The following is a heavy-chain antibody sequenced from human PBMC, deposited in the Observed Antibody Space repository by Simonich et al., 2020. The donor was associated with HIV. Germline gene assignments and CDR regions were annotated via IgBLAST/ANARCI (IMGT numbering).Heavy chain of an antibody. CDR1: VGSFTPYY. V-gene: IGHV4-34*01. CDR2: INHSKYT. J-gene: IGHJ5*02. Sequence: QEQLQQWGAGLLKPSETLSLTCAVYVGSFTPYYWTWIRQPPGKGLEWIGDINHSKYTNYNPSLKRRLTISIDTSKNQFSLKLTSVTAADTAIYYCARGRKITGTYRWFDPWGQGTLVTVSS. D-gene: IGHD1-7*01. CDR3: ARGRKITGTYRWFDP.